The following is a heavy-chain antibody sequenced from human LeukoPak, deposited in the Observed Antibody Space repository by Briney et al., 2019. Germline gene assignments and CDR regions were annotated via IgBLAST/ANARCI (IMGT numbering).Heavy chain of an antibody. CDR2: IWYDGNNK. D-gene: IGHD1-26*01. V-gene: IGHV3-33*01. CDR1: GFTFSSYG. J-gene: IGHJ4*02. Sequence: GGSLRLSCAASGFTFSSYGVHWVRQAPGKGLEWVAGIWYDGNNKYYADSVKGRFTISRDNSKNTLYLQMTSLRAEDTAVYFCARDEVPSGSYFPCNDWGQGTLVTVSS. CDR3: ARDEVPSGSYFPCND.